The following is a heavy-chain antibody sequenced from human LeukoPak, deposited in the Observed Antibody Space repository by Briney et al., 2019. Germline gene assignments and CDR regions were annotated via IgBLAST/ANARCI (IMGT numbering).Heavy chain of an antibody. J-gene: IGHJ4*02. CDR1: GFTFSSYA. V-gene: IGHV3-23*01. CDR2: ISGSGGST. Sequence: PGGSLRLSCAASGFTFSSYAMSWVRQAPGKGLEWVSAISGSGGSTYYADSVKGRFTISRDNSKNTLYLQMNSLRAEDTAVYYCAKEPDCSSTSCYARRWDYFDYWGQGTLVTVSS. CDR3: AKEPDCSSTSCYARRWDYFDY. D-gene: IGHD2-2*01.